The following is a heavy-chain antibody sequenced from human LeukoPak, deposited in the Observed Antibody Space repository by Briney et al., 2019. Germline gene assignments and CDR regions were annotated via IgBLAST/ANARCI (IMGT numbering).Heavy chain of an antibody. CDR3: ARGRDEAVAVNPLDF. V-gene: IGHV3-21*01. D-gene: IGHD6-19*01. Sequence: GGSLRLSCAASGFTLNSYMLNWVRQAPGKGLEWVSSISSTGSYIYYADSVKGRFTISRDNPGNVVYLQMDSLRAEDTAVYYCARGRDEAVAVNPLDFWGQGNLVTVSS. CDR2: ISSTGSYI. J-gene: IGHJ4*02. CDR1: GFTLNSYM.